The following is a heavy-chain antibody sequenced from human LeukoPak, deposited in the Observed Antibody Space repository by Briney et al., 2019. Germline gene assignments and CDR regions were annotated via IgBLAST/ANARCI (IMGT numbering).Heavy chain of an antibody. CDR1: GYTFTSYY. J-gene: IGHJ3*02. CDR2: INPSGGST. V-gene: IGHV1-46*01. D-gene: IGHD1-26*01. CDR3: ARVGELRAVGDAFDI. Sequence: ASVKVSCKASGYTFTSYYMHWVRQAPGQGLEWMGIINPSGGSTSYAQKFQGRVTMTRDTSTSTAYMELRSLRSDDTAVYYCARVGELRAVGDAFDIWGQGTMVTVSS.